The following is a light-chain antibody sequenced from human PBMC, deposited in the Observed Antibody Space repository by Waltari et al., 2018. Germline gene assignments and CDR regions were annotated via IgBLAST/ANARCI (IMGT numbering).Light chain of an antibody. J-gene: IGKJ4*01. Sequence: AIRMTQSPSSFSASTGDRVTITCRASQGISSYLAWYQQKPGKAPKLLIYAASTWQSGVPSRFSGSGSGTDFTLTISCLQSEDFATYYCQQYYSYPLLTFGGGTKVEIK. CDR3: QQYYSYPLLT. CDR2: AAS. V-gene: IGKV1-8*01. CDR1: QGISSY.